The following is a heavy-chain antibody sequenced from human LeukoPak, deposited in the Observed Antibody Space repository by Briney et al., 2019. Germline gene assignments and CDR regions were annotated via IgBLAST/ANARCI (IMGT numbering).Heavy chain of an antibody. J-gene: IGHJ4*02. CDR3: ARLHRRQFTSIDY. CDR1: GFTVSNTD. D-gene: IGHD4-11*01. CDR2: IYSERST. Sequence: PGGSLRLSCAASGFTVSNTDMSWVRQAPGKGLEWVSAIYSERSTYYLAFVRGRFTTSSDSSNNSFYLKMNSLKAADTAVYYCARLHRRQFTSIDYWGQGTLITVS. V-gene: IGHV3-53*01.